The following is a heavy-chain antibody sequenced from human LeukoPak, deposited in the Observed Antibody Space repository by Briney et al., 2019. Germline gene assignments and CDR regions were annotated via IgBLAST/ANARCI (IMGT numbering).Heavy chain of an antibody. Sequence: GGSLRLSCGASGFTFSSYDMHWVRQATGKGLEWVSAIGTAGDTYYPGSVKGRFTISRENAKNSLYLQMNSLRAGDTAVYYCARWDSSSGFDYWGQGTLVTVSS. J-gene: IGHJ4*02. CDR3: ARWDSSSGFDY. CDR2: IGTAGDT. CDR1: GFTFSSYD. D-gene: IGHD6-6*01. V-gene: IGHV3-13*01.